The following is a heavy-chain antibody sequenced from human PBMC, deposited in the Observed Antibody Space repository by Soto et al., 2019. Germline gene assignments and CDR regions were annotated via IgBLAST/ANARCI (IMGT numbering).Heavy chain of an antibody. CDR1: VGSISSSSYY. Sequence: SETLSLTCSVSVGSISSSSYYWVWIRQPPGKGLEWIGSIYYSGSTYYNPSLKSRVTISVDTSKNQFSLKLSSVTAADTAVYYCASLAARTGRTYYYYYGMDVWGQGTTVTVSS. CDR2: IYYSGST. V-gene: IGHV4-39*01. D-gene: IGHD6-6*01. J-gene: IGHJ6*02. CDR3: ASLAARTGRTYYYYYGMDV.